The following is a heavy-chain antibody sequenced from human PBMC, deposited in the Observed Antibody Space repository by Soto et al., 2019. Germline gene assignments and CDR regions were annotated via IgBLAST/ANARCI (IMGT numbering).Heavy chain of an antibody. CDR3: ARLDLCYDY. V-gene: IGHV4-31*03. J-gene: IGHJ4*02. D-gene: IGHD2-15*01. CDR1: VGAITNDGYY. Sequence: QVQLQESGPGLVKPSQTLSLTCNVSVGAITNDGYYWSWIRQHPGKALEWIGNIHYSGVTYYNPTLKSRAAISVDISKHKFSLKLNSVTAADTAVYYCARLDLCYDYWGKGILVTVSS. CDR2: IHYSGVT.